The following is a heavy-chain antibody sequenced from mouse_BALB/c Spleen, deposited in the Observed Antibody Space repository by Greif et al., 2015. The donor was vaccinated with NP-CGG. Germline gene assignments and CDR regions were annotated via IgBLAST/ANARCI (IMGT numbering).Heavy chain of an antibody. CDR1: GLTFSSYT. V-gene: IGHV5-6-4*01. J-gene: IGHJ2*01. CDR3: TRDDYFDY. Sequence: EVQLVESGGGLVKPGGSLKLSCAASGLTFSSYTMSWVRQTPEKRLEWVATISSGGSYTYYPDSVKGRFTISRDNAKNTLYLQMSSLKSEDTAMYYCTRDDYFDYWGQGTTLTVSS. CDR2: ISSGGSYT.